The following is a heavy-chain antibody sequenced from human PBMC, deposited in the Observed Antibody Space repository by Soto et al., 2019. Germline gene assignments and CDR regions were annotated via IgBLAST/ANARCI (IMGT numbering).Heavy chain of an antibody. D-gene: IGHD3-3*01. V-gene: IGHV3-9*01. Sequence: EVQLVESGGGLVQPGRSLRLSCAASGFTFDDYAMHWVRQAPGKGLEWVSGISWNSGSIGYADSVKGRFTISRDNAKNSLYLQMNSLRAEDTAVYYCAKGTIRFLEWSLPHFDYWGQGTLVTVSS. CDR2: ISWNSGSI. CDR1: GFTFDDYA. J-gene: IGHJ4*02. CDR3: AKGTIRFLEWSLPHFDY.